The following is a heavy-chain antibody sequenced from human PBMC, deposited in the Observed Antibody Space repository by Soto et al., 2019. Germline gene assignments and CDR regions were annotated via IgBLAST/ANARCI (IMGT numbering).Heavy chain of an antibody. D-gene: IGHD5-18*01. CDR3: ARDVGYGLIDY. J-gene: IGHJ4*02. V-gene: IGHV1-18*01. CDR1: GYTFTSYG. CDR2: INAYNGNT. Sequence: QVQLVQSGAEVKKPGASVKVSCKASGYTFTSYGISWVRQAPGQGLEWMGWINAYNGNTNYAQKLQGRVTMTTDTSTSPAYRALRSLRSDDTAVYYCARDVGYGLIDYWGQGTLVTVSS.